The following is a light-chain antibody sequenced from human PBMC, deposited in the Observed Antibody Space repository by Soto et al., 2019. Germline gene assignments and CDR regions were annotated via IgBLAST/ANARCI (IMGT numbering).Light chain of an antibody. CDR1: SSNIGAGFD. V-gene: IGLV1-40*01. CDR2: ANT. Sequence: QSVLTQPPSVSGAPGQRVTISCTGSSSNIGAGFDVHWYQQLPGTAPRLLIYANTHRPSGVPDRISGSKSGTSASLAITGLQAEGEADYYCQSYDSSLSTYVFGTGTKVTVL. CDR3: QSYDSSLSTYV. J-gene: IGLJ1*01.